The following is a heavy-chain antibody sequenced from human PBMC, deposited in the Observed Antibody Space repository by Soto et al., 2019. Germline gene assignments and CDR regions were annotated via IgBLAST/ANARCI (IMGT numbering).Heavy chain of an antibody. J-gene: IGHJ4*02. Sequence: QVQLQESCPGLVKSSQTLSLTCSVSGGTINSGDYFWSWIRQPPGKGLEWIGSIFYTGSTYYSPSLKSRASMSMDTSKNLFSLRPRSLTAADTAVYFCARVKATLYRDYYFDYWGQGTLVTVSS. CDR1: GGTINSGDYF. CDR3: ARVKATLYRDYYFDY. CDR2: IFYTGST. D-gene: IGHD5-12*01. V-gene: IGHV4-30-4*01.